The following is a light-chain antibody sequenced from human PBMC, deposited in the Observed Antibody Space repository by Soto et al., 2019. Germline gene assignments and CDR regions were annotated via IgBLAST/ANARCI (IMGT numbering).Light chain of an antibody. V-gene: IGKV1-5*03. Sequence: DIQMTQSPSTLSASVGDRVTITCRASQSLDNWLAWYQQKPGTAPKLLIYKASKLDSGVPSRFSGSGSGTQFRLTISSLLPDDSATYYCQQYKSYSVTFGGGTKVEIK. CDR1: QSLDNW. CDR3: QQYKSYSVT. J-gene: IGKJ4*01. CDR2: KAS.